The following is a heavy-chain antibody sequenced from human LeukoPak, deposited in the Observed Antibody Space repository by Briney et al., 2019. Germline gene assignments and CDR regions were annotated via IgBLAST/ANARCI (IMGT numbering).Heavy chain of an antibody. CDR3: AREYYDILTGYSLDDY. Sequence: GGSLRLSCAASGCTFSSYSMNWVRQAPGKGLEGVSSISSSSSYIYYADSVKGRFTISRDNAKNSLYLQMNSLRAEDTAVYYCAREYYDILTGYSLDDYWGQGTLVTVSS. CDR2: ISSSSSYI. CDR1: GCTFSSYS. D-gene: IGHD3-9*01. V-gene: IGHV3-21*01. J-gene: IGHJ4*02.